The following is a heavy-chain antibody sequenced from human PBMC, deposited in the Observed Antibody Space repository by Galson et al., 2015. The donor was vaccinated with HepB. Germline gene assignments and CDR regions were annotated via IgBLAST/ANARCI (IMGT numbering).Heavy chain of an antibody. D-gene: IGHD2-2*01. CDR2: INAGNGNT. Sequence: SVKVSCKASGYTFTRYAMHWVRQAPGQRLEWMGWINAGNGNTKYSQKFQGRVTITRDTSASTAYMELSSLRSEDTAVYYCASAQYQLLVLDYWGQGTLVTVSS. CDR3: ASAQYQLLVLDY. J-gene: IGHJ4*02. CDR1: GYTFTRYA. V-gene: IGHV1-3*01.